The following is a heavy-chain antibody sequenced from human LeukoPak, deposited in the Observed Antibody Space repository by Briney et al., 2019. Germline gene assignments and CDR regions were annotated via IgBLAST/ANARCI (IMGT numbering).Heavy chain of an antibody. CDR1: GGSISSGSYY. D-gene: IGHD3-9*01. J-gene: IGHJ3*01. CDR3: ARDILTGYYRLHAFDF. CDR2: IYYNGRT. Sequence: PSETLSLTCTVSGGSISSGSYYWSWIRQPAGKGLEWIGSIYYNGRTFYNPSLKSRVTISVDTSNNQFSLRLSSVTAADTAVYYCARDILTGYYRLHAFDFWGQGTMVTVSS. V-gene: IGHV4-39*07.